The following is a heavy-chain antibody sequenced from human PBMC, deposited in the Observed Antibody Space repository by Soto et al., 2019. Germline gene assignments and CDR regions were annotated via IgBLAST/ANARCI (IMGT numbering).Heavy chain of an antibody. CDR3: AIEGVSPYYYYGMDV. Sequence: GASVKVSCKASGYTFTRSGISWVRQAPGQGLEWMGWISTYNGDTNYAQTFQGRVTMTTDTSTSTVHMEVRSLRSDDTAVYYCAIEGVSPYYYYGMDVWGQGTSVPVSS. CDR1: GYTFTRSG. V-gene: IGHV1-18*01. J-gene: IGHJ6*02. CDR2: ISTYNGDT.